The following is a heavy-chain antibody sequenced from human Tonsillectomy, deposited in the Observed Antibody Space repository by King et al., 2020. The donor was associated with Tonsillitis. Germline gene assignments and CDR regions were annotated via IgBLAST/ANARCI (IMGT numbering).Heavy chain of an antibody. CDR1: GGSISSSSYY. CDR2: IYYSGST. V-gene: IGHV4-39*01. D-gene: IGHD1-14*01. Sequence: LQLQESGPGLVKPSETLSLTCTVSGGSISSSSYYWGWIRQPPGKGLEWIGSIYYSGSTYYNPSLKSRVTISVDTSKNQFSLKLSSVTAADTAVYYCARPDREGYFDYWGQGTLVTVSS. J-gene: IGHJ4*02. CDR3: ARPDREGYFDY.